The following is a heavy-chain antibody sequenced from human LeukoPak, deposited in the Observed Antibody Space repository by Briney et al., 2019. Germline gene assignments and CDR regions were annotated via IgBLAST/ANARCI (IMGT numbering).Heavy chain of an antibody. D-gene: IGHD3-9*01. J-gene: IGHJ4*02. V-gene: IGHV3-30*18. CDR1: GFTFSSYG. CDR2: ISYDGSNK. CDR3: AKDVKGELVIHIIDY. Sequence: GRSLRLSCAASGFTFSSYGMHWVRQAPGKGLEWVAVISYDGSNKYYADSVKGRFTISRDNSKNTLYLQMNSLRAEDTAVYYCAKDVKGELVIHIIDYWGQGTLVTVSS.